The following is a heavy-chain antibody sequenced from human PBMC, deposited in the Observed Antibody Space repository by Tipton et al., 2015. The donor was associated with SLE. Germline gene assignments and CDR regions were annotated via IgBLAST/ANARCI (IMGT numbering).Heavy chain of an antibody. CDR3: ARIHYYGSGSRDY. J-gene: IGHJ4*02. CDR1: GFTFNRYW. V-gene: IGHV3-74*01. CDR2: IDSDGTIT. D-gene: IGHD3-10*01. Sequence: SLRLSCAASGFTFNRYWMHWVRQAPGKGLMWVSRIDSDGTITNYADTVKGRFPISRDNAKDTLYLQMNSLRAEDTAVYYCARIHYYGSGSRDYWGQGTLVTVSS.